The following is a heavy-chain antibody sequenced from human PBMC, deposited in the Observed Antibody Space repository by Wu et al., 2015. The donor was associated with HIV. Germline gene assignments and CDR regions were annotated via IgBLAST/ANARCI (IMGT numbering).Heavy chain of an antibody. CDR3: ARDLGVRLNCLHI. Sequence: QVQLVQSGAEVKKPGVSVKVSCKASGYTFTGYYMHWVRQAPGQGLEWMGSINPNGGGTNYAGKFQGRVTLSRDTYVTTAYMELSRLTSDDTAVYYCARDLGVRLNCLHIWGQGTQVIVSS. CDR1: GYTFTGYY. D-gene: IGHD3-16*01. V-gene: IGHV1-2*02. CDR2: INPNGGGT. J-gene: IGHJ3*02.